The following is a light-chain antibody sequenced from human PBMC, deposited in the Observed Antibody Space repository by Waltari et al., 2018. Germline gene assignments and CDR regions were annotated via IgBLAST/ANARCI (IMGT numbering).Light chain of an antibody. CDR1: SSDVGGXNF. CDR3: SSYAGXXXXXV. CDR2: XGX. J-gene: IGLJ1*01. Sequence: ALTQPXXXXGSPGXXXTISCXGXSSDVGGXNFVSWXQQHPGKAPKLTXFXGXKRPSGXXXXXXXSKSGXTASLTVSGXXAEDEAXXXCSSYAGXXXXXVFGTXTXVTV. V-gene: IGLV2-8*01.